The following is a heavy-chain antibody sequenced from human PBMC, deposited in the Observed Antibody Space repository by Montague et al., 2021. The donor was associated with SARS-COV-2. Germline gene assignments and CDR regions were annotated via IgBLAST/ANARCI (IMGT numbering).Heavy chain of an antibody. J-gene: IGHJ4*02. V-gene: IGHV4-59*01. CDR1: GGSISSYY. CDR2: IYYSGST. CDR3: SRVKRWNYYGLGLSAHFDY. D-gene: IGHD3-10*01. Sequence: SETLSLTCTVSGGSISSYYWSWIRQPPGKGLELIWYIYYSGSTNYNPSLKSRVTISVDTSKNKFSLKLSPVTAAVTDVYYCSRVKRWNYYGLGLSAHFDYWGQGALVTVSS.